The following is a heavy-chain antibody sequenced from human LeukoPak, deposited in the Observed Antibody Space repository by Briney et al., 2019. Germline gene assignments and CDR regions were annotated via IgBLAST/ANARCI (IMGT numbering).Heavy chain of an antibody. CDR2: IYDSGST. D-gene: IGHD3/OR15-3a*01. J-gene: IGHJ4*02. V-gene: IGHV4-39*01. CDR3: ARHHLDSSIDY. Sequence: PSETLSLTCTVSGGSISSSSYYWGWIRQPPGQELEWIGSIYDSGSTYYNPSLESRVTISVDTSKNQFSLKLSSVSAADTAVYYCARHHLDSSIDYWGQGTPVTVSS. CDR1: GGSISSSSYY.